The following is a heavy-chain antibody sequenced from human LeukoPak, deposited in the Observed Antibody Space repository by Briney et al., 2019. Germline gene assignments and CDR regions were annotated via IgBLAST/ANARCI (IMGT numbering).Heavy chain of an antibody. CDR3: ARSDCSVGSCKEGGGY. CDR1: GFTFSSYS. CDR2: ISSSSSYI. Sequence: GGSLRLSCAASGFTFSSYSMNWVRQAPGKGLEWVAAISSSSSYIYYADSVKGRFTISRDNAKNSLYLQMNSLRAEDTAVYYCARSDCSVGSCKEGGGYWGQGTLVTVSS. V-gene: IGHV3-21*01. D-gene: IGHD2-15*01. J-gene: IGHJ4*02.